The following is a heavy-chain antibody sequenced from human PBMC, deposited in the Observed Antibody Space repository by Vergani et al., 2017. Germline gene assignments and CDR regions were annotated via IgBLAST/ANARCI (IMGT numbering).Heavy chain of an antibody. D-gene: IGHD3-10*01. CDR2: SIPIFGTA. CDR1: GGTLSSYA. Sequence: QVQLVQSGAEGKKPGSSVKVSCKASGGTLSSYAISWVRQAPGQGLEWMGRSIPIFGTANYAQKFQGRVTITAHESTSTAYMELSSLRSEDTAVYYCAGDRNXYYGSGAYYYGMDVWGQGTTVTVSS. CDR3: AGDRNXYYGSGAYYYGMDV. V-gene: IGHV1-69*13. J-gene: IGHJ6*02.